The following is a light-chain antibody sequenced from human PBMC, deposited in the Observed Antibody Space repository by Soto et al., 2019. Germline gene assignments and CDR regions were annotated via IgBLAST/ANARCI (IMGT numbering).Light chain of an antibody. V-gene: IGKV1-39*01. J-gene: IGKJ1*01. CDR3: QQSFSIPSWT. CDR2: AAS. CDR1: QSISIY. Sequence: DIPMTQSPSSLSASVGDRVTITCRASQSISIYLNWYQQKPGRSPKLLISAASSLQSGVPSRFSGSGSGTDFTLTISSLQPEDFATYYCQQSFSIPSWTFGHGTKVEI.